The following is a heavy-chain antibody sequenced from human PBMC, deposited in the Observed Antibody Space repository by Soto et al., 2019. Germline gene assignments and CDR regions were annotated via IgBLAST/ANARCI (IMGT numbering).Heavy chain of an antibody. D-gene: IGHD2-2*01. Sequence: GASVKVSCKASGYTFTDYYMHWVRQARGQRLEWIGWIVVGSGNTNYAQKFQERVTITRDMSTSTAYMELSSLRSEDTAVYYCAADRGGYCSSTSCYPTSYYYYYMDVWGKGTTVTVSS. CDR1: GYTFTDYY. CDR3: AADRGGYCSSTSCYPTSYYYYYMDV. J-gene: IGHJ6*03. CDR2: IVVGSGNT. V-gene: IGHV1-58*02.